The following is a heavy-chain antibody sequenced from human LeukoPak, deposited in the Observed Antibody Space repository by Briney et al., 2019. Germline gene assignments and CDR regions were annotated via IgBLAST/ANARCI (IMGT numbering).Heavy chain of an antibody. CDR3: ARTRFDAFDI. CDR1: GYSISSSHW. D-gene: IGHD3-10*01. Sequence: SETLSLTCAVSGYSISSSHWWGWIRQPPGKGLEWIEYIYYSGSTNYNPSLKSRVSMSVDTSKNQFSLKLSSVTALDTAVYYCARTRFDAFDIWGRGTRVTVSS. J-gene: IGHJ3*02. V-gene: IGHV4-28*06. CDR2: IYYSGST.